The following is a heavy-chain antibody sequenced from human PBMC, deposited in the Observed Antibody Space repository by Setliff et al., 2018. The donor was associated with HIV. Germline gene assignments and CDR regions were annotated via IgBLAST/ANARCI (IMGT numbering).Heavy chain of an antibody. CDR3: ARKDHYYDARRGFFNI. CDR2: ISHSGST. CDR1: GYSINSDYY. Sequence: LSLTCAVSGYSINSDYYWAWIRQPPGKGLEWLGSISHSGSTYYNPSLRSRVTISVDTSKNQFSLKLNSVTAADTAVYYCARKDHYYDARRGFFNIWGQGTVVTVSS. D-gene: IGHD3-16*01. J-gene: IGHJ3*02. V-gene: IGHV4-38-2*01.